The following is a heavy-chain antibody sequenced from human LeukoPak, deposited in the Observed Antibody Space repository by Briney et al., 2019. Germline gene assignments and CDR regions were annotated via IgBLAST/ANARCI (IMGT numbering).Heavy chain of an antibody. Sequence: GGSLGLSCAASGFTFDDYGMSWVRQAPGKGLEWVSGINWNGGSTGYADSVKGRFTISRDNAKNSLYLQMNSLRAEDTALYYCARDKYYYGSGSYPYYFDYWGQGTLVTVSS. CDR2: INWNGGST. V-gene: IGHV3-20*04. D-gene: IGHD3-10*01. CDR3: ARDKYYYGSGSYPYYFDY. J-gene: IGHJ4*02. CDR1: GFTFDDYG.